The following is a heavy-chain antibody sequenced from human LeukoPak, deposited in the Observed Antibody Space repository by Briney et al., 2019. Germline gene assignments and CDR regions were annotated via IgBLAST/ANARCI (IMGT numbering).Heavy chain of an antibody. CDR3: TRDRGGSPTDVFDY. J-gene: IGHJ4*02. D-gene: IGHD2-15*01. CDR2: ITDVGDI. V-gene: IGHV3-23*01. CDR1: GFTFSSYA. Sequence: PGGSLRLSCAASGFTFSSYAMTWVRQAPGKGLEWVSTITDVGDIFYTYSVRGRLTISRDNSKNTVYMQMDGLRAEDTAVYYCTRDRGGSPTDVFDYWGQGTLVTVSS.